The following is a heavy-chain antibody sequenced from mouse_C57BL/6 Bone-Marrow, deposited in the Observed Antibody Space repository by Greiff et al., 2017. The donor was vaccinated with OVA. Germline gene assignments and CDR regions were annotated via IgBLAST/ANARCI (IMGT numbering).Heavy chain of an antibody. CDR2: INPNNGGT. J-gene: IGHJ2*01. V-gene: IGHV1-22*01. Sequence: EVKLQESGPELVKPGASVKMSCKASGYTFTDYNMHWVKQSHGKSLEWIGYINPNNGGTSYNQKFKGKATLTVNKSSSTAYMELRSLTSEDSAVYYCARGSPARRGFDYWGQGTTLTVSS. CDR1: GYTFTDYN. CDR3: ARGSPARRGFDY.